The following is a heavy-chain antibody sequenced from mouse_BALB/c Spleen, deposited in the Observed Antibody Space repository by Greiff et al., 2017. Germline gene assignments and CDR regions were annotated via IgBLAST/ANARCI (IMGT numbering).Heavy chain of an antibody. CDR2: IDPANGNT. CDR1: GFNIKDTY. J-gene: IGHJ1*01. CDR3: AVMITTSHWYFDV. D-gene: IGHD2-4*01. V-gene: IGHV14-3*02. Sequence: EVKLMESGAELVKPGASVKLSCTASGFNIKDTYMHWVKQRPEQGLEWIGRIDPANGNTKYDPKFQGKATITADTSSNTAYLQLSSLTSEDTAVYYCAVMITTSHWYFDVWGAGTTVTVSS.